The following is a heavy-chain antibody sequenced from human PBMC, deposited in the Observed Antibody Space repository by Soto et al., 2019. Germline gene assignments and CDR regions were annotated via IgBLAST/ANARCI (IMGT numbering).Heavy chain of an antibody. J-gene: IGHJ4*02. V-gene: IGHV3-23*01. CDR1: GFTFSSYS. CDR3: AKVSSSWYAGFFDL. D-gene: IGHD6-13*01. Sequence: HPGGSLRLSCAASGFTFSSYSMNWVRQAPGKGLEWVSGLSVSGDSIYYADSVKGRFTIYRDNSMNTLYLQMNTLRVEVTAVYYCAKVSSSWYAGFFDLWGQGTLVTVSS. CDR2: LSVSGDSI.